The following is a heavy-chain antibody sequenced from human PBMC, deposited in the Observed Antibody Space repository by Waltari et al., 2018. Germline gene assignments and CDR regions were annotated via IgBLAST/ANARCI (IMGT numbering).Heavy chain of an antibody. J-gene: IGHJ6*02. V-gene: IGHV1-69*04. CDR3: ARAGYYDSYYYYGMDV. CDR1: GGTFSSYA. D-gene: IGHD3-22*01. Sequence: QVQLVQSGAEVKKPGSSVKVSCKASGGTFSSYAISWVRQAPGKGLEWMGKISPDHGIEKHAQKCQGRVTSTADKSTRPAYMELSSLRSEDTAVYYCARAGYYDSYYYYGMDVWGQGTTVTVSS. CDR2: ISPDHGIE.